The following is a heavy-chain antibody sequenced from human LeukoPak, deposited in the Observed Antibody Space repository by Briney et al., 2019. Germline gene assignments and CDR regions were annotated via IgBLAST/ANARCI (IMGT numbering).Heavy chain of an antibody. CDR2: INPNSGGT. CDR1: GGTFSSYA. Sequence: ASVKVSCKASGGTFSSYAISWVRQAPGQGLEWMGRINPNSGGTNYAQKFQGRVTMTRDTSISTAYMELSRLRSDDTAVYYCARGRADQQTKLGKSPTIDYWGQGTLVTVSS. V-gene: IGHV1-2*06. CDR3: ARGRADQQTKLGKSPTIDY. J-gene: IGHJ4*02. D-gene: IGHD7-27*01.